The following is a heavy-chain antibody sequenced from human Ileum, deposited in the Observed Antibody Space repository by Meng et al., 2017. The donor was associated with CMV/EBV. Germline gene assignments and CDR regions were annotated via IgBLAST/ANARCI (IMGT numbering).Heavy chain of an antibody. CDR1: GFTFSRYW. J-gene: IGHJ6*02. CDR2: IKQDGSEK. V-gene: IGHV3-7*01. D-gene: IGHD3-10*02. CDR3: ARDRDFVPQDGYYDMDV. Sequence: GGSLRLSCVASGFTFSRYWMSWVRQVPGKGLEWVANIKQDGSEKYYVESVRGRFTISRDNAKNSLYLQMNSLRAEDTAVYYCARDRDFVPQDGYYDMDVWGQGTTVTVSS.